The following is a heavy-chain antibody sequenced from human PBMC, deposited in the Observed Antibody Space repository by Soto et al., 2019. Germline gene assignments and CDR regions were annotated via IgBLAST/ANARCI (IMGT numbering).Heavy chain of an antibody. CDR1: GFTFSSYG. V-gene: IGHV3-30*18. D-gene: IGHD3-10*01. CDR2: ISYDGSNE. J-gene: IGHJ4*02. Sequence: QVQLAESGGGVVQPGRSLRLSCEASGFTFSSYGMHWVRQAPGKGLEWVAFISYDGSNEYYADSVRGRFAISRANSRNSVSLPLSTLRGEDTAIYYSAKYISASGSCSDYWGQGSLVTVSS. CDR3: AKYISASGSCSDY.